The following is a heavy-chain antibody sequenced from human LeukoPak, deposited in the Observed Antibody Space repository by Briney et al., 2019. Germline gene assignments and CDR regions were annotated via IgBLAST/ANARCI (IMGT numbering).Heavy chain of an antibody. CDR1: GYIFSCSGWY. V-gene: IGHV1-2*02. J-gene: IGHJ4*02. Sequence: ASVKVSCKASGYIFSCSGWYLYWLRQAPGQGLECMGWIHPNNGDTSYAQKFQGRVAMTRDTSISTAYMELRRLRPDDTAVYYCGRDGPSQMVEFDYWGEGTQVTVSS. CDR2: IHPNNGDT. D-gene: IGHD3-10*01. CDR3: GRDGPSQMVEFDY.